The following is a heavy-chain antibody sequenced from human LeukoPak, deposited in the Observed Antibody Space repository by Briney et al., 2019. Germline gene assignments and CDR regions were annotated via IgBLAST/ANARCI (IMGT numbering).Heavy chain of an antibody. Sequence: GGSLRLSCAASGFTVNSCFMTWVRQAPGKGLEWVSGISGSGDNTYYADSVKGRFTISRDNSKNTLYVQVNSLGTEDTAAYYCAKGSYYDSSGSFYFDYWGQGTLVTVSS. D-gene: IGHD3-22*01. CDR3: AKGSYYDSSGSFYFDY. V-gene: IGHV3-23*01. CDR2: ISGSGDNT. CDR1: GFTVNSCF. J-gene: IGHJ4*02.